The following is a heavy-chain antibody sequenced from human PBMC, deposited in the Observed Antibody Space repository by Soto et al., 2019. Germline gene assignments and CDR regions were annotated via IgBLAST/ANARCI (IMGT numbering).Heavy chain of an antibody. V-gene: IGHV3-21*01. CDR1: GFTFSLYS. Sequence: GGSLRLSCAASGFTFSLYSMIWVRQAPGKGLEWVASITSSSRYIYYEDSLKGRFTISRDNAKNSMFLQLDSLRAEDTAVYFCVRARSTDSRTDYWGQGTMVTVSS. D-gene: IGHD3-22*01. CDR3: VRARSTDSRTDY. CDR2: ITSSSRYI. J-gene: IGHJ4*02.